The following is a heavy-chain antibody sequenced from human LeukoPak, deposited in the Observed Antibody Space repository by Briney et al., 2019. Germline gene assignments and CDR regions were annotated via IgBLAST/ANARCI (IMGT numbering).Heavy chain of an antibody. Sequence: GGSLRLSCAASGFTFSSYAMHWVRQAPGKGLEWGAVISYGGSNKYYADSVRGRFTISRDNSKNTLYLQMSSLRAEDTAVYYCARDPYPYSSNWYYFDYWGQGTLVTVSS. CDR3: ARDPYPYSSNWYYFDY. CDR2: ISYGGSNK. J-gene: IGHJ4*02. D-gene: IGHD6-13*01. V-gene: IGHV3-30*04. CDR1: GFTFSSYA.